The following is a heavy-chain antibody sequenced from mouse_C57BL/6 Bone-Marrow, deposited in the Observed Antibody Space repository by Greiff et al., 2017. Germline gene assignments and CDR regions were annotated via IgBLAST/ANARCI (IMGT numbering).Heavy chain of an antibody. CDR3: AAWPTIVTYVDY. J-gene: IGHJ2*01. Sequence: QVQLQQSGAELARPGASVTLSCTASGYTFTSYGISWVQQRTGPGLEWLGEMYPRSSNTYYNAKFNGTSTLTADNSSSTSYMELRSLTSEDSAVYFCAAWPTIVTYVDYWGQGTTLTVSS. D-gene: IGHD2-5*01. V-gene: IGHV1-81*01. CDR1: GYTFTSYG. CDR2: MYPRSSNT.